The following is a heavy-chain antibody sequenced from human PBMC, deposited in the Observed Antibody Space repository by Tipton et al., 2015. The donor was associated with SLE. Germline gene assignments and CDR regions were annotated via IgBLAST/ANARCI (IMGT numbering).Heavy chain of an antibody. CDR1: GGSISSYY. V-gene: IGHV4-59*12. CDR2: IYYSGST. Sequence: TLSLTCTVSGGSISSYYWSWIRQPPGKGLEWIGYIYYSGSTYYNPSLKSRVTISVDTSKNQFSLKLSSVTAADTAVYYCARGSYSSSSGLNWFDPWGQGTLVTVSS. D-gene: IGHD6-6*01. CDR3: ARGSYSSSSGLNWFDP. J-gene: IGHJ5*02.